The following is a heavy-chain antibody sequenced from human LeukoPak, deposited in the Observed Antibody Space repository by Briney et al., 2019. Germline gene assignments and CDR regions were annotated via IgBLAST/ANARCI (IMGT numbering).Heavy chain of an antibody. D-gene: IGHD1-26*01. Sequence: GGSLRLSCAVSRFTFSSYSMNWVRQAPGKGLEWVSYISSSSSTIYYADSVKGRFTISRDNSKNTLFLQLNSLRPEDTAVYYCAKPTWGSGSFLIDFWGQGTLVTVSS. CDR1: RFTFSSYS. CDR3: AKPTWGSGSFLIDF. V-gene: IGHV3-48*01. J-gene: IGHJ4*02. CDR2: ISSSSSTI.